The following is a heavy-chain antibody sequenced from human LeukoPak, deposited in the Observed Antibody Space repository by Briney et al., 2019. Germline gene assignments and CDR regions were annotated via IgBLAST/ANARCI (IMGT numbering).Heavy chain of an antibody. J-gene: IGHJ4*02. V-gene: IGHV3-7*01. CDR2: IKQDGSEK. Sequence: GGSLRLSCAASGFTFSNYWMTWVRQAPGKGLEWVGNIKQDGSEKYYVDSVKGRFTISRDNAKNSLYLQMNSLRAEDTAVYYCARDFRFLDDYWGQGTPVTVSS. CDR3: ARDFRFLDDY. D-gene: IGHD3-3*01. CDR1: GFTFSNYW.